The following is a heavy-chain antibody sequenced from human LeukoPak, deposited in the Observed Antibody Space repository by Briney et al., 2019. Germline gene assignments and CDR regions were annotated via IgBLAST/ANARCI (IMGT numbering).Heavy chain of an antibody. Sequence: SQTLSLTCTVSGGSISSGSYYWSWIRQPAGKGLEWIGRIYTSGSTNYNPSPKSRVTISVDTSKNQFSLKLSSVTAADTAVYYCAREGTVAGTGNYYYGMDVWGQGTTVTVSS. CDR3: AREGTVAGTGNYYYGMDV. J-gene: IGHJ6*02. V-gene: IGHV4-61*02. CDR2: IYTSGST. CDR1: GGSISSGSYY. D-gene: IGHD6-19*01.